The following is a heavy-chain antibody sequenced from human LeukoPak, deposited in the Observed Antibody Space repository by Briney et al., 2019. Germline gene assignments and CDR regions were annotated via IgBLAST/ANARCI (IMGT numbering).Heavy chain of an antibody. CDR2: IGTAGDT. D-gene: IGHD3-10*01. J-gene: IGHJ4*02. CDR3: ARGQGRQLYYGSGSSLSYYFDY. V-gene: IGHV3-13*01. Sequence: GGSLRLSCAASGFTFNSYDMHWVRQATGKGLEWVSAIGTAGDTYYPGSVKGRFTISRENAKNSLYLQMNSLRAGDTAVYYCARGQGRQLYYGSGSSLSYYFDYWGQGTLVTVSS. CDR1: GFTFNSYD.